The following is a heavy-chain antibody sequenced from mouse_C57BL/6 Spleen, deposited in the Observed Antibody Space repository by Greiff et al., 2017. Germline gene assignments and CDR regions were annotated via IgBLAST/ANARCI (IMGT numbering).Heavy chain of an antibody. D-gene: IGHD2-4*01. Sequence: DVHLVESEGGLVQPGSSMKLSCTASGFTFSDYYMAWVRQVPEKGLEWVANINYDGSSTYYLDSLKSRFIISRDNAMNILYLQMSSLKSEDTATYYCAKIYYYDDWYFDVWGTGTTVTVSS. V-gene: IGHV5-16*01. J-gene: IGHJ1*03. CDR1: GFTFSDYY. CDR2: INYDGSST. CDR3: AKIYYYDDWYFDV.